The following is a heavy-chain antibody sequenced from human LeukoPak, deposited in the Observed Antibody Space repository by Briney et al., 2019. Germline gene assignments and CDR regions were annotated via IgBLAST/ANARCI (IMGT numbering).Heavy chain of an antibody. Sequence: ASVKVSCKASGYTFTSYAMNWVRQAPGQGLEWMGWINTNTGNPTYAQGFTGRFVFSLDTSVSTAYLQISSLKAEDTAVYYCARVVSLSSSWSYYFDYWGQGTLVTVSS. CDR1: GYTFTSYA. V-gene: IGHV7-4-1*02. J-gene: IGHJ4*02. CDR3: ARVVSLSSSWSYYFDY. CDR2: INTNTGNP. D-gene: IGHD6-13*01.